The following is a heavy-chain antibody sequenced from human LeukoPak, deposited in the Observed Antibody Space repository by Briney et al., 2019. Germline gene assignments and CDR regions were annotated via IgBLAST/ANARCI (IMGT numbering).Heavy chain of an antibody. CDR2: IYSTGST. D-gene: IGHD6-13*01. V-gene: IGHV4-4*07. CDR1: GGSISSYY. CDR3: ARQIASAGTAGFDF. J-gene: IGHJ4*02. Sequence: SETLSLTCTVSGGSISSYYWSWIRQPAGKGLEWIGRIYSTGSTNYNPSLKSRVTMSVDTSKNQFSLRLRSATAADTAVYYCARQIASAGTAGFDFWGQGALVTVSS.